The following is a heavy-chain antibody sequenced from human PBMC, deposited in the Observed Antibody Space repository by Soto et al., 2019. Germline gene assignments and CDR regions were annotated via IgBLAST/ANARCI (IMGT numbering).Heavy chain of an antibody. CDR3: ARHRARNWFDP. Sequence: ETLSLTFTVPGGSFSSSSYYWGLIRQPPGKGLEWIGSIYYSGRNYYNPSLNRRVTISVETSKKQFSLKLSSVTAADTDVFYCARHRARNWFDPWGQGTMVTVSS. CDR1: GGSFSSSSYY. J-gene: IGHJ5*02. D-gene: IGHD6-6*01. CDR2: IYYSGRN. V-gene: IGHV4-39*01.